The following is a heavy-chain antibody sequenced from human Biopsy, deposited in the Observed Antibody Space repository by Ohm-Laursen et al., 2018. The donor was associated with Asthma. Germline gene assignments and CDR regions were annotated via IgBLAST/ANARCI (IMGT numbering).Heavy chain of an antibody. V-gene: IGHV1-24*01. D-gene: IGHD4-17*01. CDR3: ASDFPKDYVRYNFQF. CDR2: HDHEEGGT. J-gene: IGHJ4*02. CDR1: GYTLTVLS. Sequence: ASVTVSCQVSGYTLTVLSMHWVRQAPGHGLEWMGGHDHEEGGTVNARRFQGRVTMTEDTSTDTAYMELSSLSSDDTAVYYCASDFPKDYVRYNFQFWGQGTLVTVSS.